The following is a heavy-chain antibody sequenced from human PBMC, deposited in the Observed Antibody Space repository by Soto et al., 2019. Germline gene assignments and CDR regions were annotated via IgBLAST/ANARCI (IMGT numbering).Heavy chain of an antibody. CDR2: IIPIFGTA. J-gene: IGHJ4*02. CDR1: GGTFSSYA. V-gene: IGHV1-69*01. D-gene: IGHD5-18*01. CDR3: ARGGQGTGGYSYGRD. Sequence: QVQLVQSGAKVKKPGTSVKVSCKASGGTFSSYAISWVRQAPGQGLEWMGGIIPIFGTANYAQKFQGRVTITADESTSTAYMELSSLRSEDTAVYYCARGGQGTGGYSYGRDWGQGTLVTVSS.